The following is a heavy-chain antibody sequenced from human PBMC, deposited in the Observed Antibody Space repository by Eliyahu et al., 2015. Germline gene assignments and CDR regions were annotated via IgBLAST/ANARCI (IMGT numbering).Heavy chain of an antibody. CDR2: ITDSGDDT. J-gene: IGHJ4*02. V-gene: IGHV3-23*01. CDR3: AKMGSSRWGANYYFDY. D-gene: IGHD6-13*01. CDR1: GFTFSSYA. Sequence: EVQLLESGGGLVQPGGSLRLSCAASGFTFSSYAMSWVRQAPGKGLEWVSAITDSGDDTYYADSVRGRFTISRDNSKNTVYLQMNSLRAEDTAVYFCAKMGSSRWGANYYFDYWGQGTLVTVSS.